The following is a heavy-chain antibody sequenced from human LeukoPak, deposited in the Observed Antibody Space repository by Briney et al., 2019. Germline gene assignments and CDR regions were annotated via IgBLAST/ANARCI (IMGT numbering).Heavy chain of an antibody. Sequence: GASVKVSCKASGYTFTSYYMHWVRQAPGQGLEWMGIINPSGGSTSYAQKFQGRVTMARDTSTSTVYMELSSLRSEDTAVYYCARSNVVVTALDYWGQGTLVTVSS. J-gene: IGHJ4*02. D-gene: IGHD2-21*02. V-gene: IGHV1-46*01. CDR2: INPSGGST. CDR1: GYTFTSYY. CDR3: ARSNVVVTALDY.